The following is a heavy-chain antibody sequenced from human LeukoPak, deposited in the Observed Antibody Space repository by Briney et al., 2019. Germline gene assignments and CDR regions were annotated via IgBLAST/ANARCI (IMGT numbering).Heavy chain of an antibody. D-gene: IGHD3-3*01. J-gene: IGHJ4*02. CDR2: ISGSGGST. V-gene: IGHV3-23*01. CDR3: AKFQDYDFWSGLNYFDY. Sequence: PGGSLRLSCAASGFTFSSYAMSWVRQAPGKGLEWVSAISGSGGSTYYADSVKGRFTISRDNSKNTLYLQMNSLRAEDTAVYYCAKFQDYDFWSGLNYFDYWGQGTLVTVSS. CDR1: GFTFSSYA.